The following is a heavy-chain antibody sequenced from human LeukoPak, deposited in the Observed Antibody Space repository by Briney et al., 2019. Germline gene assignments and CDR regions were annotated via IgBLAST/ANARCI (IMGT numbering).Heavy chain of an antibody. CDR3: ARRAVTSPNDDAFDI. Sequence: PSETLSLTCTVSGGSISGYYWSWIRQPAGKGLEWIGLFNDSGRTTYNPSLKSRVTMSVATSKNQFSLKVSSVTAADTAVYYCARRAVTSPNDDAFDIWGQGTRVTVSS. J-gene: IGHJ3*02. CDR1: GGSISGYY. D-gene: IGHD4-17*01. V-gene: IGHV4-4*07. CDR2: FNDSGRT.